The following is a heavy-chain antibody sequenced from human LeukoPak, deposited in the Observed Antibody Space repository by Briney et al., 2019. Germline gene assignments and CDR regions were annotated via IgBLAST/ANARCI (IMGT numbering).Heavy chain of an antibody. CDR3: ARSRANYYDSSGYLTGTAFDI. D-gene: IGHD3-22*01. V-gene: IGHV1-69*13. CDR1: GGTFSSYA. Sequence: AASVKVSCKASGGTFSSYAISWVRQAPGQGLEWMGGIIPIFGTANYAQKFQGRVTITADESTSTAYMELSSLRSEDTAVYYCARSRANYYDSSGYLTGTAFDIWGQGTMVTVSS. J-gene: IGHJ3*02. CDR2: IIPIFGTA.